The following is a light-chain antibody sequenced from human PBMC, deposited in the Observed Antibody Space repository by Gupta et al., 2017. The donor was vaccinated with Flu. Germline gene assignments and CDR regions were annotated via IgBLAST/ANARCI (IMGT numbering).Light chain of an antibody. Sequence: QSALTQPRSVSGSPGQSVTISCTGTSSDVGGYNYVSWYQQHPGKAPKLMIYDVSKRPSGVPDRFSGSKSGNTASLTISGLQAKDEADYYCCSYAGSYTFVVFGGGTKLTVL. V-gene: IGLV2-11*01. CDR2: DVS. J-gene: IGLJ2*01. CDR3: CSYAGSYTFVV. CDR1: SSDVGGYNY.